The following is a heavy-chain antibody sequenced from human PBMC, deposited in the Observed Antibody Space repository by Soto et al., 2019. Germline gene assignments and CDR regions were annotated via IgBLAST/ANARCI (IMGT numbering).Heavy chain of an antibody. J-gene: IGHJ4*02. D-gene: IGHD3-10*01. Sequence: QVQLQESGPGLVKPSETLSLTCTVSGGSISSYYWSWIRQPPGKGLEWIGYMYYSGSTNYNPSLKSRVTISVDTSTNQLSLKLTSVTAADTAVYYCAREGDYGSGSYGAHLLIDYWGQGTLVTVSS. V-gene: IGHV4-59*01. CDR2: MYYSGST. CDR3: AREGDYGSGSYGAHLLIDY. CDR1: GGSISSYY.